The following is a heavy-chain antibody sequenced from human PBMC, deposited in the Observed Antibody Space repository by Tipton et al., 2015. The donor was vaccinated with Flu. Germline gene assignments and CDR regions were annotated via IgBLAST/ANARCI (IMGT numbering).Heavy chain of an antibody. CDR2: IYTSGST. CDR1: GGSISSGSYY. CDR3: AREKGGAVADRAEYFQH. J-gene: IGHJ1*01. V-gene: IGHV4-61*02. Sequence: TLSLTCTVSGGSISSGSYYWSWIRQPAGKGLEWIGRIYTSGSTNYNPSLKSRVTISVDTSKNQFSLKLSSVTAADTAVYYCAREKGGAVADRAEYFQHWGQVTLVTVSS. D-gene: IGHD6-19*01.